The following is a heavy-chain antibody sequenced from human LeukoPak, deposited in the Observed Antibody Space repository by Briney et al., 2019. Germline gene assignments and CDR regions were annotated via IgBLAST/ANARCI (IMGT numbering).Heavy chain of an antibody. CDR2: IRYDGSNK. J-gene: IGHJ6*03. V-gene: IGHV3-30*02. CDR3: AKDPAYCSSNRCYPGPYYYYMDV. D-gene: IGHD2-2*01. Sequence: GGSLRLSCAASGVTFSSYGMRWGRQAPGKGLGWVAFIRYDGSNKYYADSVKGRFTISRDNSKNTLYLQMNSLRAEDTAVYYCAKDPAYCSSNRCYPGPYYYYMDVWGKGTTVTVSS. CDR1: GVTFSSYG.